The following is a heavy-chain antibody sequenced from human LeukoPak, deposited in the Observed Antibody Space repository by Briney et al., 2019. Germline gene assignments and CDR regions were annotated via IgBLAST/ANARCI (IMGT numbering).Heavy chain of an antibody. CDR1: GGAFSSYA. CDR2: IIPILGIA. J-gene: IGHJ4*02. D-gene: IGHD3-22*01. Sequence: SVKVSCKASGGAFSSYAISWVRQAPGQGLEWMGRIIPILGIANYAQKFQGRVTITADKSTSTAYMELSSLRSEDTAVYYCARDGTYYYDSSGYPGMDYWGQGTLVTVSS. CDR3: ARDGTYYYDSSGYPGMDY. V-gene: IGHV1-69*04.